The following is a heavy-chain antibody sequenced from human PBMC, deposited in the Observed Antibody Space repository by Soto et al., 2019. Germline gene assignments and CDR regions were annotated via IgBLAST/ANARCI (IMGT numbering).Heavy chain of an antibody. Sequence: QVQLVQSGAEVKKPGSSVKVSCKASGGTFSSYAISWVRQAPGQGLEWMGGIIPISGTANYAQKFQGRVTINADESTRTAYMELSSLRSEDTAVYYCARSQGSSTSLEIYYYYYYGMEVWGQGTTVTVSS. CDR3: ARSQGSSTSLEIYYYYYYGMEV. CDR2: IIPISGTA. J-gene: IGHJ6*02. D-gene: IGHD2-2*01. CDR1: GGTFSSYA. V-gene: IGHV1-69*01.